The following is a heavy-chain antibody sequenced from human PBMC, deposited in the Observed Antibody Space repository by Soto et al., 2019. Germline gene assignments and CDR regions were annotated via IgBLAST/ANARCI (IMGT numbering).Heavy chain of an antibody. Sequence: QVQVVQSGAEVKKPGSSVKISCKASGRIFSSFPTSWVRQVPGQGLEWMGGVISASGSVTYAPKFQGRVTITAVDSAGIGYMELTSLASEDTAVYYCARVGSRDAYSYDRDHCGAGTVVTVSS. CDR2: VISASGSV. J-gene: IGHJ1*01. CDR1: GRIFSSFP. D-gene: IGHD5-18*01. CDR3: ARVGSRDAYSYDRDH. V-gene: IGHV1-69*01.